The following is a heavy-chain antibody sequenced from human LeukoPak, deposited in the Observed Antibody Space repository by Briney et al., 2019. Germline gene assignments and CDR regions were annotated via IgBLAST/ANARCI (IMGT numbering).Heavy chain of an antibody. J-gene: IGHJ4*02. CDR2: IYYSGST. CDR1: GGSISSSSYY. CDR3: ARYHSGYDDY. D-gene: IGHD5-12*01. Sequence: SETLSLTCTVSGGSISSSSYYWGWIRQPPGKGLEWIGSIYYSGSTYYNPSLKSRVTISVDTSKNQFSLKLRSVTAADTALYYCARYHSGYDDYWGQGTLVTVSS. V-gene: IGHV4-39*07.